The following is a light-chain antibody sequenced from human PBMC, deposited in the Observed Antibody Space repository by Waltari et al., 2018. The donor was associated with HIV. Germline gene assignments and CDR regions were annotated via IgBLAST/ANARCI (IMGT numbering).Light chain of an antibody. V-gene: IGLV1-40*01. Sequence: QSVLTQPPSVSGAPGQRVTISCTGGSSNIGADYDVHWYQQIPGTAPKPLISGNKNRPSGFPDRFSASKSGASASLAITGLQAEDEADYFCQSYDRILSASVVVGGGTKLTVL. CDR3: QSYDRILSASVV. J-gene: IGLJ2*01. CDR2: GNK. CDR1: SSNIGADYD.